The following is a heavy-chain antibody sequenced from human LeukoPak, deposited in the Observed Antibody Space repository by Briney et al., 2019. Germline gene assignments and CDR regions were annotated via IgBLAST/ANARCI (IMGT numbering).Heavy chain of an antibody. CDR3: ARGQRHGFGSGSFYNLDF. Sequence: GGSLRLSCAASGFIFSNYGVNWVRQAPGKGLEWVAIIWYDGTNKYYADSVTGRFTISRDNSKNTLYLQMNSLRAEDTAVYYCARGQRHGFGSGSFYNLDFWGQGTLVTVSS. CDR1: GFIFSNYG. D-gene: IGHD3-10*01. CDR2: IWYDGTNK. J-gene: IGHJ4*02. V-gene: IGHV3-33*01.